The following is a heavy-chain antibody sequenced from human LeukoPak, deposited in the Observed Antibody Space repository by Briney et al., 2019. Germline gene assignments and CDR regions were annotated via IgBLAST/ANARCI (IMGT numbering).Heavy chain of an antibody. J-gene: IGHJ4*02. CDR1: GFTFSSYV. CDR3: AKAPQGYNSYALPAN. Sequence: GGSLRLSCAASGFTFSSYVMNWVRQAPGKGLEWVSAISSPGGGTYYADSVKGRFTISRDNSKNTLYLQMNSLRVEDTAIYYCAKAPQGYNSYALPANWGQGTLVTVSS. CDR2: ISSPGGGT. D-gene: IGHD5-12*01. V-gene: IGHV3-23*01.